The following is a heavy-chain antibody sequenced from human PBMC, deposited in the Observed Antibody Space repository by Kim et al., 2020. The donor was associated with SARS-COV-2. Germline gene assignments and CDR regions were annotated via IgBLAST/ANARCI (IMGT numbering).Heavy chain of an antibody. CDR1: GYTFTSYA. J-gene: IGHJ6*03. CDR2: INTNTGNP. V-gene: IGHV7-4-1*02. Sequence: ASVKVSCKASGYTFTSYAMNWVRQAPGQGLEWMGWINTNTGNPTYAQGFTGRFVFSLDTSVSTAYLQISSLKAEDTAVYYCASDLEQQQVLYYYYYMDVWGKGTTVTVSS. D-gene: IGHD6-13*01. CDR3: ASDLEQQQVLYYYYYMDV.